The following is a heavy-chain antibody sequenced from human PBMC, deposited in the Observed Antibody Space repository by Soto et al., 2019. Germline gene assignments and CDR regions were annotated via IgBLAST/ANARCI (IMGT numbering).Heavy chain of an antibody. D-gene: IGHD3-16*01. J-gene: IGHJ3*02. CDR2: IFYSGSA. CDR3: SSAGIPPATFGCDAFDI. Sequence: QVQLQESGPGLVKPSQTLTLTCSVSGGSISSDNYFWSWIRQPPVKGLEWIGYIFYSGSANYNPSLTSRSTMSVYTPKHQFSLDLVSAAAACTAIYYCSSAGIPPATFGCDAFDIWGQATMVTVSS. CDR1: GGSISSDNYF. V-gene: IGHV4-30-4*08.